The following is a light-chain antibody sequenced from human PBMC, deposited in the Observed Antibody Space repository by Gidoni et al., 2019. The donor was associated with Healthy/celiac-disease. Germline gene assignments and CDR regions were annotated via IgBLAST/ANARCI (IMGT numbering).Light chain of an antibody. CDR3: CSYAGSSTYWV. J-gene: IGLJ3*02. CDR2: EDS. CDR1: SSDVGSYNL. V-gene: IGLV2-23*01. Sequence: QSALTQPASVSGSPGQSITIPCTGTSSDVGSYNLFSWYQQHPGKAPKLMIYEDSKRPSGVSNRFSGSKSGNTASLTISWLQAEDEADYYCCSYAGSSTYWVFGGGTKLTVL.